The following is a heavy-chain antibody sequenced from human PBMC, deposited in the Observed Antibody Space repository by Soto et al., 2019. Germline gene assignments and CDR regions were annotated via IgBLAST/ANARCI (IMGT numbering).Heavy chain of an antibody. V-gene: IGHV3-30-3*01. CDR2: ISYDGSNT. CDR1: GFTFSSYA. Sequence: SLRLSCAASGFTFSSYAMHWVRQAPGKGLEWVSDISYDGSNTYYADSVKGRFTISRDNSKNTLYLQMNSLRAEDTALYYCAKGRSYYYYYGVDVWGQGTTVTVSS. CDR3: AKGRSYYYYYGVDV. J-gene: IGHJ6*02.